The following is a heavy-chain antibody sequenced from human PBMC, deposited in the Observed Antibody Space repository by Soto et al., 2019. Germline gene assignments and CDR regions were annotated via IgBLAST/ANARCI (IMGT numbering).Heavy chain of an antibody. V-gene: IGHV3-23*01. CDR2: FSGPGCGT. CDR3: AKGKISTSTYSSFDS. Sequence: LRLSCAASGFTFSRYAMSWVRQAPGKGLEWVSTFSGPGCGTYYADSVKGRFTISRDNFKSSLYLQMISLIAEDTAVYYCAKGKISTSTYSSFDSWGQGTLVTVSS. J-gene: IGHJ5*01. CDR1: GFTFSRYA. D-gene: IGHD2-15*01.